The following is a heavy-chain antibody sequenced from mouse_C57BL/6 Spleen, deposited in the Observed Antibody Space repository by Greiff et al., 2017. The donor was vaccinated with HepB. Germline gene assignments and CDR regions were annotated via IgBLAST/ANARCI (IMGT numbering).Heavy chain of an antibody. CDR3: ARALTTVVATRWYFDV. CDR2: INPNNGGT. D-gene: IGHD1-1*01. CDR1: GYTFTDYN. J-gene: IGHJ1*03. V-gene: IGHV1-18*01. Sequence: VQLKESGPELVKPGASVKIPCKASGYTFTDYNMDWVKQSHGKSLEWIGDINPNNGGTIYNQKFKGKATLTVDKSSSTAYMELRSLTSEDTAVYYCARALTTVVATRWYFDVWGTGTTVTVSS.